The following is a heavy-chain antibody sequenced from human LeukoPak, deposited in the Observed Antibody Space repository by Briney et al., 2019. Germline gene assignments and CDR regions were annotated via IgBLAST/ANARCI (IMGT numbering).Heavy chain of an antibody. Sequence: ASVKVSCKASGYTFTSYGISWVRQAPGQGREWMGWISAYNGNTNYAQKLQGRVTMTTDTSTSTAYMELRSLRSDDTAVYYCARLKTRYGDYVWFDPWGQGTLVTVSS. CDR3: ARLKTRYGDYVWFDP. CDR1: GYTFTSYG. V-gene: IGHV1-18*01. D-gene: IGHD4-17*01. J-gene: IGHJ5*02. CDR2: ISAYNGNT.